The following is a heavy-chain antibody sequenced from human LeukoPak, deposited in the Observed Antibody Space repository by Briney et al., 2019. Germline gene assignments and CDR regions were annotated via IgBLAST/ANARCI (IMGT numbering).Heavy chain of an antibody. D-gene: IGHD6-13*01. CDR2: IYYSGST. Sequence: SETLSLTCTVSGGSISSSSYYRGWIRQPPGKGLEWIGSIYYSGSTYYNPSLKSRVTISVDTSKNQFSLKLSSVTAADTAVYYCARERAAAGSFDYWGQGTLVTVSS. V-gene: IGHV4-39*07. CDR1: GGSISSSSYY. CDR3: ARERAAAGSFDY. J-gene: IGHJ4*02.